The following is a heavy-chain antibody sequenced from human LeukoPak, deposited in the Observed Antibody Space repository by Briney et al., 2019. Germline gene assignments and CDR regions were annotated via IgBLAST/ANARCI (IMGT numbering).Heavy chain of an antibody. CDR3: AKDWGAYYDSSGFYSGDFDY. CDR2: TTAEGAKYA. V-gene: IGHV3-43*02. CDR1: GFSFTDYP. J-gene: IGHJ4*02. D-gene: IGHD3-22*01. Sequence: PGGSLRLSCATSGFSFTDYPMNWVRQAPGKGLEWISNIRTTAEGAKYAYYADSVKGRFTISRDNSKNSLYLQMNSLRTEDTALYYCAKDWGAYYDSSGFYSGDFDYWGQGTLVTVSS.